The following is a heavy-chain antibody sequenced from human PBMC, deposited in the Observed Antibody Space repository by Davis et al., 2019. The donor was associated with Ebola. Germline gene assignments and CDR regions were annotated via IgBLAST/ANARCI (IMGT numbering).Heavy chain of an antibody. J-gene: IGHJ6*03. CDR2: INPSGGST. CDR3: ARDRPYYDFWSGSPWYYYYYMDV. CDR1: GYTFTGYY. Sequence: ASVKVSCKASGYTFTGYYMHWVRQAPGQGLEWMGIINPSGGSTSYAQKFQGRVTMTRDTSTSTVYMELSSLRSEDTAVYYCARDRPYYDFWSGSPWYYYYYMDVWGKGTTVTVSS. V-gene: IGHV1-46*01. D-gene: IGHD3-3*01.